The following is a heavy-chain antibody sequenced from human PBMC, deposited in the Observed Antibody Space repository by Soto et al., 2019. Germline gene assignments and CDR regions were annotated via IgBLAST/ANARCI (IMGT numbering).Heavy chain of an antibody. J-gene: IGHJ4*02. V-gene: IGHV3-15*01. CDR3: SYDSSRGDY. D-gene: IGHD3-22*01. Sequence: GGSLRLSCAASGFAFSSAWMSWVRQAPGKGLEWVGRLKSEAAGGTTDYAAPVKGRFTISRDDSKNTLYRQMNSLKTDDTAVYYCSYDSSRGDYWGLGTLVTVSS. CDR2: LKSEAAGGTT. CDR1: GFAFSSAW.